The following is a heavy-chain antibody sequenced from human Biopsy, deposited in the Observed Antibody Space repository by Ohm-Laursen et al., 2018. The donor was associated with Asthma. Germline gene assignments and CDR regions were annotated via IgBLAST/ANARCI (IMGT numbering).Heavy chain of an antibody. V-gene: IGHV1-3*01. CDR3: ARTYYDFLTGQVNDVFAI. D-gene: IGHD3-9*01. J-gene: IGHJ3*02. Sequence: ASVKVSCMASGYPFINYAIHWVRQAPGQSLVWMGWINAGNGNTKCSQKFQRRVTITRDTSASTAYMDLSRLRSEDPAVYYCARTYYDFLTGQVNDVFAIWGQGTMVTVSS. CDR2: INAGNGNT. CDR1: GYPFINYA.